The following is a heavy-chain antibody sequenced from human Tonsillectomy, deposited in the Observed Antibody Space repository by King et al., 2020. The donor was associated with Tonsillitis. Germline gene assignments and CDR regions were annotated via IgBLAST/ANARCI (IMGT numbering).Heavy chain of an antibody. J-gene: IGHJ6*02. CDR3: ARDSGIAAAGLGYYYYYGMDV. CDR2: ISYDGSNK. D-gene: IGHD6-13*01. V-gene: IGHV3-33*05. CDR1: GFTFSSYG. Sequence: VQLVESGGGVVQPGRSLRLSCAASGFTFSSYGMHWVRQAPGKGLEWVAVISYDGSNKYYADSVEGRFTISRDNSKNTLYLQMNSLRAEDTAVYYCARDSGIAAAGLGYYYYYGMDVWGQGTTVTVSS.